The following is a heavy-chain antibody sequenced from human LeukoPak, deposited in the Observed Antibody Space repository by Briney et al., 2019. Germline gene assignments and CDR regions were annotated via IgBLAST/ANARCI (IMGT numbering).Heavy chain of an antibody. V-gene: IGHV3-64D*09. Sequence: PGGSLRLSCSASGFTSGGYAMHWVRQAPGKGLEFVSAISSNGGSTYYADSVKGRFTISRDNSKNTLYLQVSSPRADDTAVYYCVKNGIYSSGWYGGYFDYWGQGTLVTVSS. CDR2: ISSNGGST. J-gene: IGHJ4*02. CDR1: GFTSGGYA. D-gene: IGHD6-19*01. CDR3: VKNGIYSSGWYGGYFDY.